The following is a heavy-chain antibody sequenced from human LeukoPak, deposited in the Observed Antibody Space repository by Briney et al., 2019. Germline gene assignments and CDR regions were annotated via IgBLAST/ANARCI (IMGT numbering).Heavy chain of an antibody. CDR3: ARTTNSLGPYCGGDCYSGIDY. J-gene: IGHJ4*02. V-gene: IGHV3-7*01. Sequence: PGGSLRLSCAASGFTFSSYWMSWVRQAPGKGLEWVANIKQDGSEKYYVDSVKGRFTISRDNAKNSLYLQMNSLRAEDTAVYYCARTTNSLGPYCGGDCYSGIDYWGQGTLVTVSS. CDR2: IKQDGSEK. D-gene: IGHD2-21*02. CDR1: GFTFSSYW.